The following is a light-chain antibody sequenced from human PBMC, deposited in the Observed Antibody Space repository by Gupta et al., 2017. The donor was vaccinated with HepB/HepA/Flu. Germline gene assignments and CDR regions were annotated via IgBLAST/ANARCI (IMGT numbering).Light chain of an antibody. Sequence: SSELTQLPSVSVSPGQTATITRSGNKLGDRYASWYQQKPGQSPMLVIYHDAKRPSGVSERFSGSNSGNSATLTISGTQALDEADYYCQAWDTSTYVVFGGGTKLTVL. CDR2: HDA. J-gene: IGLJ2*01. CDR3: QAWDTSTYVV. V-gene: IGLV3-1*01. CDR1: KLGDRY.